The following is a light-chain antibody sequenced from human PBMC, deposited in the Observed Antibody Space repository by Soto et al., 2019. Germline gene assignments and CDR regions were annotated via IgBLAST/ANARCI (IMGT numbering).Light chain of an antibody. CDR2: NSN. J-gene: IGLJ3*02. Sequence: QSVLTQPPSTSGAPGQRVTISFSGSSSNIGTNTVNWYNQLPGTAPKLLIYNSNERPSGVPDRFSGSQSGTSASLAISGLQSEDEADYYCAAWDDSLDVVVFGGGTKLTVL. V-gene: IGLV1-44*01. CDR3: AAWDDSLDVVV. CDR1: SSNIGTNT.